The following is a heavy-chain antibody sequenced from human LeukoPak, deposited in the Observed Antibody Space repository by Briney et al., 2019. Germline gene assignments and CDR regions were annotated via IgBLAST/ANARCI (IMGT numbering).Heavy chain of an antibody. D-gene: IGHD3-10*01. J-gene: IGHJ4*02. CDR3: ARERNMGQNTVRGVIRDY. CDR1: GGSFSGYY. Sequence: PSETLSLTCAVYGGSFSGYYWSWLRQPPGKGLEWIGEINHSGSTNYNPSLKSRVTISVDTSKNQFSLKLSSVTAADTAVYYCARERNMGQNTVRGVIRDYWGQGTLVTVSS. V-gene: IGHV4-34*01. CDR2: INHSGST.